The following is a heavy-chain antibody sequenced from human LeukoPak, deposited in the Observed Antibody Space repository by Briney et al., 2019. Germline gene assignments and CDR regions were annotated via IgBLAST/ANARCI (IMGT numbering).Heavy chain of an antibody. V-gene: IGHV3-20*04. J-gene: IGHJ6*03. D-gene: IGHD2-15*01. Sequence: GGSLRLSCAASGFTFDDYGMSWVRQAPGKGLEWVSGINWNGGSTGYADSVKGRFTISRDNAKNSLYLQMNSLRAEDTALYYCARDLSGGSYLYYYYYMDVWGKGTTVTVSS. CDR3: ARDLSGGSYLYYYYYMDV. CDR1: GFTFDDYG. CDR2: INWNGGST.